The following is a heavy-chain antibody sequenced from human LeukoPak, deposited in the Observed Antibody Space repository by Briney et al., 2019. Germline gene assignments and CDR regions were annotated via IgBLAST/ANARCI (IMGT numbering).Heavy chain of an antibody. D-gene: IGHD2-2*01. Sequence: GGSLRLSCAASGFTFDDYTFHWVRQAPGKGLEWVSLITWDGGTTYYADSVKGRFTISRDNSKNSVYLQMNSLRTEDTALYYCTKDRYCATTSCPLDYWGQGTLVTVSS. V-gene: IGHV3-43*01. CDR3: TKDRYCATTSCPLDY. J-gene: IGHJ4*02. CDR2: ITWDGGTT. CDR1: GFTFDDYT.